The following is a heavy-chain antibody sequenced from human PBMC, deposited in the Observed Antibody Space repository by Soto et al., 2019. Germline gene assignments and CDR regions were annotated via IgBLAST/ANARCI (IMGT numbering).Heavy chain of an antibody. Sequence: GASVKVSCTASGYTFTGYYMHWVRQAPGQGLEWMGWINPNSGGTNYAQKFQGRVTMTTDTSTSTAYMELRSLRSDDTAVYYCARDPRGALNAYYYYYGMDVWGQGTTVTVSS. CDR2: INPNSGGT. CDR1: GYTFTGYY. CDR3: ARDPRGALNAYYYYYGMDV. J-gene: IGHJ6*02. V-gene: IGHV1-2*02.